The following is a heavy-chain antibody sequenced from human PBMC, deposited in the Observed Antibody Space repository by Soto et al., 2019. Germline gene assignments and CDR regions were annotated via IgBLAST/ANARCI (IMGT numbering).Heavy chain of an antibody. D-gene: IGHD6-6*01. CDR2: ISSSSSYI. J-gene: IGHJ6*02. CDR1: GFTFSSYS. CDR3: ARCVVLYGMDV. Sequence: GGSLRLSCAASGFTFSSYSMNWVRQAPGKGLEWVSSISSSSSYIYYADSVNGRFTISRDNAKNSLYLQMNSLRAEDTAVYYCARCVVLYGMDVWGQGTTVTVSS. V-gene: IGHV3-21*01.